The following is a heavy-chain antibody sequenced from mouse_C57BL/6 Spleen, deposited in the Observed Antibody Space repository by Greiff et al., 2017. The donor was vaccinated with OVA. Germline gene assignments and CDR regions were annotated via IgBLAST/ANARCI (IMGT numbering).Heavy chain of an antibody. CDR1: GYSITSGYD. CDR2: ISYSGST. D-gene: IGHD1-1*01. J-gene: IGHJ1*03. CDR3: AREGLGYGSSFDV. Sequence: EVKLQESGPGMVKPSQSLSLTCTVTGYSITSGYDWHWIRHFPGNKLEWMGYISYSGSTNYNPSLKSRISITHDTSKNHFFLKLNSVTTEDTATYYCAREGLGYGSSFDVWGTGTTVTVAS. V-gene: IGHV3-1*01.